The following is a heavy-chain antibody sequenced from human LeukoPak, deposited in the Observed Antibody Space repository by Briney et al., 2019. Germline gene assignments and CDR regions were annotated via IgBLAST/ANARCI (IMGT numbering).Heavy chain of an antibody. V-gene: IGHV5-51*01. CDR1: GYSFTRYW. Sequence: GESLKISCKGSGYSFTRYWIGWVRQMPRKGLEWMGIIYPGDSDTRYSPSFQGQVTISADKSTAYLQWTSLKASDTAMYYCASGAGYGAYPFDFGAWGQGTLVTVSS. D-gene: IGHD4-17*01. J-gene: IGHJ4*02. CDR3: ASGAGYGAYPFDFGA. CDR2: IYPGDSDT.